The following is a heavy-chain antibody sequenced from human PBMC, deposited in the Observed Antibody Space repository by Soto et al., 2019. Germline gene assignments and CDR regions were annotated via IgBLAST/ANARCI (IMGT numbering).Heavy chain of an antibody. CDR3: ARAYEGDYFDY. J-gene: IGHJ4*02. Sequence: QVQLVESGGGVVQPGRSLRLSCAASGFTFSSYAMHWVRQAPGKGLEWVAVISYDGSNKYYADSVKGRFTISRDNSKNRLYLPMNSMRAEDTAVYYCARAYEGDYFDYWGQGTLVTVSS. V-gene: IGHV3-30-3*01. D-gene: IGHD3-16*01. CDR2: ISYDGSNK. CDR1: GFTFSSYA.